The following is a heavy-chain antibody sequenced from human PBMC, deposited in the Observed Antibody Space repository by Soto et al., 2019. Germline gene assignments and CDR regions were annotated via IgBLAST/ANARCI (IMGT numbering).Heavy chain of an antibody. V-gene: IGHV1-69*06. D-gene: IGHD3-10*01. Sequence: QVQLVQSGAEVKRPGSSVKVSCTASGGTFSSYPISWVRQAPGQGLEWMGGTNGNLGTGNYAQKCRGRLTITTDISTTTAYMELSSMTSEDTAVYYCARRDSHGFFRYFDNWGQGTLVTVSS. CDR1: GGTFSSYP. CDR3: ARRDSHGFFRYFDN. CDR2: TNGNLGTG. J-gene: IGHJ4*02.